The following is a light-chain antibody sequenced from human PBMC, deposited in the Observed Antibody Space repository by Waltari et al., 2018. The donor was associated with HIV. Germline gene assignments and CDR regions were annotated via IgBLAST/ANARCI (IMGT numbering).Light chain of an antibody. Sequence: QSVLTQPPSASGTPGQRVTISCSGSNSNIGSSTVNWSQQFSGTAPKLLIYNNNQRPAGVPDRFSGSKSGTSASLAISGLQSEDEADYYCAAWDDSVRGRVVFGGGTKLTVL. CDR2: NNN. J-gene: IGLJ2*01. CDR1: NSNIGSST. CDR3: AAWDDSVRGRVV. V-gene: IGLV1-44*01.